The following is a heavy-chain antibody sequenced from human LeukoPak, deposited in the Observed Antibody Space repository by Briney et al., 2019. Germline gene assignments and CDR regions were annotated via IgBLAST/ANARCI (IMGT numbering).Heavy chain of an antibody. CDR2: LYSGGGT. D-gene: IGHD1-26*01. Sequence: GGSLRLSCAASGFTVSSNYMSWVRQAPGKGLEWVSILYSGGGTYYADSVKGRFTISRDNSKSTLYLQMNSLRAEDTAVYYCARALRTTRPFDYWGQGTLVTVSS. V-gene: IGHV3-66*01. J-gene: IGHJ4*02. CDR1: GFTVSSNY. CDR3: ARALRTTRPFDY.